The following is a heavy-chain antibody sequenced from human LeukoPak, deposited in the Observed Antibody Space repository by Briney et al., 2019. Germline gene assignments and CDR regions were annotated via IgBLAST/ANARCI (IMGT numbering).Heavy chain of an antibody. D-gene: IGHD1-26*01. Sequence: QTGGSLRLSCAASGFTFSSYDMSWVRQAPGKGLEWVSGISGSDVSTYYADSVKGRFTISRDNSRNTLYLQLNSLRADDTAVYYCALHHGSYCVGRWYDPWGQGTLVTVSS. CDR3: ALHHGSYCVGRWYDP. V-gene: IGHV3-23*01. CDR2: ISGSDVST. J-gene: IGHJ5*02. CDR1: GFTFSSYD.